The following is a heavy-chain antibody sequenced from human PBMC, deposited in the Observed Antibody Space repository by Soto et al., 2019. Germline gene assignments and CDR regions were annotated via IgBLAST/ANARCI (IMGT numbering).Heavy chain of an antibody. J-gene: IGHJ6*03. CDR2: MNPNSGNT. Sequence: QVPLVQSGAEVKKPGASVKVSCKASGYTFTSYDINWVRQATGQGLGGMGWMNPNSGNTGNAKRFQGRVTMTRNTSISTAYMELSSLRSEDTAVYYCARYRAIGDYYYYYMDVWGKGTTVTVSS. V-gene: IGHV1-8*01. CDR1: GYTFTSYD. CDR3: ARYRAIGDYYYYYMDV. D-gene: IGHD2-21*01.